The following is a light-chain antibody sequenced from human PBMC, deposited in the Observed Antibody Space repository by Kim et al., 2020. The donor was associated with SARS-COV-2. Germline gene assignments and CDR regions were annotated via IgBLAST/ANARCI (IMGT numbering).Light chain of an antibody. J-gene: IGLJ2*01. V-gene: IGLV1-40*01. CDR3: QSYDTSLRGSV. CDR1: SSHIGAGHD. Sequence: QRVTISCTGSSSHIGAGHDVHWYQHVPGTGPRLLIYGNNKRPSGIPDRFAASKSGSSASLAITGLHAEDEAEYFCQSYDTSLRGSVFGGGTQLTVL. CDR2: GNN.